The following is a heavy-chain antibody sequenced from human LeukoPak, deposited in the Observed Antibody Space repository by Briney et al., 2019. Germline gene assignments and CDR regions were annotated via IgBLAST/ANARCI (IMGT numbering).Heavy chain of an antibody. V-gene: IGHV4-34*01. CDR3: ARERPIGWEAALGGTDY. CDR1: GGSFSGYY. D-gene: IGHD1-26*01. J-gene: IGHJ4*02. CDR2: INHSGST. Sequence: SETLSLTCAVYGGSFSGYYWSWIRQPPGKGLEWIGEINHSGSTNYNPSLKSRVTISVDTSKNQFSLKLSSVTAADTAVYYCARERPIGWEAALGGTDYWGQGTLVTVSS.